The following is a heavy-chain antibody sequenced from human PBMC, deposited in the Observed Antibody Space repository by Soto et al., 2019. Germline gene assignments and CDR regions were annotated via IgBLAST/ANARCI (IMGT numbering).Heavy chain of an antibody. J-gene: IGHJ4*02. D-gene: IGHD6-13*01. V-gene: IGHV4-34*01. Sequence: SETLSLTCAVYGGSFSDYSWSWIRQPPGKGLAWIGEISHSGGSNYNPSLKSRVTISVDTSKNQFSLKLSSVTAADTAVYYCARGRRDYSSSWYVGWGQGTLVTVSS. CDR3: ARGRRDYSSSWYVG. CDR2: ISHSGGS. CDR1: GGSFSDYS.